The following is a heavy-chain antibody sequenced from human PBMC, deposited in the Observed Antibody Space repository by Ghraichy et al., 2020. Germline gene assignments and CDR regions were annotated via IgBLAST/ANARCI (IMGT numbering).Heavy chain of an antibody. V-gene: IGHV4-59*01. CDR3: ARDRGINYDSSGYFDY. CDR1: GGSISSYY. Sequence: SETLSLTCTVSGGSISSYYWSWIRQPPGKGLEWVGFISSSGNTDYSPSLKGRVTISIDASKNQFSLKLISVTAADTAVYYCARDRGINYDSSGYFDYWGQGTLVTVSS. J-gene: IGHJ4*02. D-gene: IGHD3-22*01. CDR2: ISSSGNT.